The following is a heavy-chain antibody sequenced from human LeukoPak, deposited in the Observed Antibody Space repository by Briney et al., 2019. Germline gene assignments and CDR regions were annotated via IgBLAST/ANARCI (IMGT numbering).Heavy chain of an antibody. D-gene: IGHD2-15*01. CDR1: GITVSSSY. CDR3: ARDLVAAREDYHYYGSDV. Sequence: GGSLRLSCAASGITVSSSYISWVRQAPGKGLKWVSVIYSAGSTYYADSVKGRFTISRDNSKNTLYLQLNSLRPEDTAVYYCARDLVAAREDYHYYGSDVWGQGTTVTVS. V-gene: IGHV3-66*02. CDR2: IYSAGST. J-gene: IGHJ6*02.